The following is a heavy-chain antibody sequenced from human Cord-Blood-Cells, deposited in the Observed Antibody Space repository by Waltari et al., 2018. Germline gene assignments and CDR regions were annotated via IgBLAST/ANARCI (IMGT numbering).Heavy chain of an antibody. CDR3: ARDTLWFRELFHYYYYGMDV. V-gene: IGHV1-8*01. CDR2: MNPNSGNT. D-gene: IGHD3-10*01. Sequence: QVQLVQSGAEVKKPGASVKVSCKASGYTFTSYDINWVRQATGQGLEWMGWMNPNSGNTGYAQKFQGRVTMTRNTSISTAYMELSSLRSEDTAVYYCARDTLWFRELFHYYYYGMDVWGQGTTVTVSS. J-gene: IGHJ6*02. CDR1: GYTFTSYD.